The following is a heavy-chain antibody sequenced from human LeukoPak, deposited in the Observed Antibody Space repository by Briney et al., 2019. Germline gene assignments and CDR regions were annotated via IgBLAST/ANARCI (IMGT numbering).Heavy chain of an antibody. Sequence: GGSLRLSCAASGLTISSYSMNWVRQAPGKGLEWVSYISSSSNTIYYADSVKGRFTISRDNAQNSLYLQMNSLRDEDTAVYYCATSGSYRFDYWGQGTLVTVSS. CDR1: GLTISSYS. D-gene: IGHD1-26*01. J-gene: IGHJ4*02. CDR3: ATSGSYRFDY. V-gene: IGHV3-48*02. CDR2: ISSSSNTI.